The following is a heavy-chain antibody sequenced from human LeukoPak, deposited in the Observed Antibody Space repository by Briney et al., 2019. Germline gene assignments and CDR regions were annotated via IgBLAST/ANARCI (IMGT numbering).Heavy chain of an antibody. CDR2: FSGSGGRT. Sequence: PGGSLRLSCAASGFTFSTYAMSWVRQAPGKGLEWVSTFSGSGGRTLYADPVKGRFVISRDNSKNTLYLQMNSLRAEDTAVYYCAKVTSSYNYFDYWGRGAPVTVSS. V-gene: IGHV3-23*01. CDR1: GFTFSTYA. CDR3: AKVTSSYNYFDY. J-gene: IGHJ4*02. D-gene: IGHD2-2*01.